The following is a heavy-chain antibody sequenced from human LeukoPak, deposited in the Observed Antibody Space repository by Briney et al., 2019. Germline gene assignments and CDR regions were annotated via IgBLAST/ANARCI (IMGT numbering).Heavy chain of an antibody. CDR1: GFTFSSYA. CDR3: AKEPSTMVRPDDAFDI. J-gene: IGHJ3*02. D-gene: IGHD3-10*01. CDR2: ISGSGGST. V-gene: IGHV3-23*01. Sequence: GGSLRLSCAASGFTFSSYAMSWVRQAPGKGLEWVSAISGSGGSTYYADSVKGRFTISRDNSKNTLHLQMNSLRAEDTAVYYCAKEPSTMVRPDDAFDIWGQGTMVTVSS.